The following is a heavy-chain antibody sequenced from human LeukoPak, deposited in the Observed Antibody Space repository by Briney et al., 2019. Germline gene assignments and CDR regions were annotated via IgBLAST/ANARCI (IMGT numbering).Heavy chain of an antibody. CDR1: GFALGAYD. CDR3: AKENTRTTAYFEY. Sequence: GGSLRLSCAASGFALGAYDMSWVRQASGKGLEWVSAITSEGTTYYGDSVSGRFTISRDESRNTLYLQMSRLSVDDTAVYYCAKENTRTTAYFEYWGQGSLVTVSS. CDR2: ITSEGTT. J-gene: IGHJ4*02. V-gene: IGHV3-23*01. D-gene: IGHD3-9*01.